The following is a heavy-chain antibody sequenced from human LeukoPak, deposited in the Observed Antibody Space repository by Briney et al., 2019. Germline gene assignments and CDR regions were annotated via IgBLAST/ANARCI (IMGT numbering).Heavy chain of an antibody. CDR3: ARAIWPIYANWFDP. Sequence: SETLSLTCTVSGYSISSGYYWGWIRQPPGKGLEWIGSIYHSGSTYYNPSLKSRVTISVDTSKNQFSLKLSSVTAADTAVCYCARAIWPIYANWFDPWGQGTLVTVSS. D-gene: IGHD2/OR15-2a*01. V-gene: IGHV4-38-2*02. CDR2: IYHSGST. J-gene: IGHJ5*02. CDR1: GYSISSGYY.